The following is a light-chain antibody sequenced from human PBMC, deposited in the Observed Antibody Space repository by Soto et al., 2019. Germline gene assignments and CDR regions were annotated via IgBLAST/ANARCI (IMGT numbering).Light chain of an antibody. CDR2: GAS. V-gene: IGKV3-20*01. Sequence: EIVLTQSPATLSVSPGERATLSCRASQSVSSSYLAWYQQKPGQAPRLLIYGASSRATGIPDRFSGSGSGTDFTLTISRLEPEDFAVYYCQQYGSSPPITFGQGTRLEI. J-gene: IGKJ5*01. CDR1: QSVSSSY. CDR3: QQYGSSPPIT.